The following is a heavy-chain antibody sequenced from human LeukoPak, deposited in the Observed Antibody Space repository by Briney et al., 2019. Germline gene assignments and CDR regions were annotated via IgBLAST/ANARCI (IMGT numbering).Heavy chain of an antibody. CDR2: IGTAGDT. J-gene: IGHJ5*02. Sequence: GGSLRLSCAASGFTFSSYDMHWVRHATGKGLEWVSAIGTAGDTYYPGSVKGRFTISRENAKNSLYLQMNSLRAGDTAVYYCARGQEAGQFDPWGQGTLVTVSS. CDR1: GFTFSSYD. CDR3: ARGQEAGQFDP. V-gene: IGHV3-13*01.